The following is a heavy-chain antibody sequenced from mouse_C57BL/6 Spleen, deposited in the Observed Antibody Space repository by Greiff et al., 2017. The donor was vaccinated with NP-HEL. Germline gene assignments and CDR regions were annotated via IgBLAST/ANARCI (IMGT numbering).Heavy chain of an antibody. Sequence: VQLQQSGAELARPGASVKLSCKASGYTFTSYGISWVKQRTGQGLEWIGEIYPRSGNTYYNEKFKGKATLTADKSSSTAYMELRSLTSEDSAVYFCARLDYYGSSYDYFDYWGQGTTLTVSS. J-gene: IGHJ2*01. CDR3: ARLDYYGSSYDYFDY. D-gene: IGHD1-1*01. CDR1: GYTFTSYG. CDR2: IYPRSGNT. V-gene: IGHV1-81*01.